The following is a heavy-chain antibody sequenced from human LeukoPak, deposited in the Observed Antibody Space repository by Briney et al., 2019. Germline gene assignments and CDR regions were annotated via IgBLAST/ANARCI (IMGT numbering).Heavy chain of an antibody. CDR1: GGSISSSSYY. J-gene: IGHJ4*02. Sequence: SSETLSLTCTVSGGSISSSSYYWGWIRQPPGKGLEWIGSIYYSGSTYYNPSLKSRVTISVDTSKNQFSLKLSSVTAADTAVYYCARDQSLQFAYYYDSRGYYSDYWGQGTLVTVSS. D-gene: IGHD3-22*01. V-gene: IGHV4-39*07. CDR3: ARDQSLQFAYYYDSRGYYSDY. CDR2: IYYSGST.